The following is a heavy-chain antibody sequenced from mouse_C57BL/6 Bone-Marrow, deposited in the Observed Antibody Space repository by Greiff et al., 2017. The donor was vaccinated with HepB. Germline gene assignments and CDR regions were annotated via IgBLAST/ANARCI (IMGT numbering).Heavy chain of an antibody. CDR3: ARGGSGFAY. CDR1: GFTFSDYG. V-gene: IGHV5-17*01. CDR2: ISSGSSTI. D-gene: IGHD3-1*01. J-gene: IGHJ3*01. Sequence: EVKLMESGGGLVKPGGSQKLSCAASGFTFSDYGMHWVRQAPEKGLEWVAYISSGSSTIYYADTVKGRFTISRDNAKNTLFLQMTSLRSEDTAMYYCARGGSGFAYWGQGTLVTVSA.